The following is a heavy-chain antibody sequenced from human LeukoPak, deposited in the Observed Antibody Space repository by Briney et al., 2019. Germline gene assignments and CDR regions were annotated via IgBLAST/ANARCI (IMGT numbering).Heavy chain of an antibody. CDR3: ARDNYGGNSGYFDL. J-gene: IGHJ2*01. D-gene: IGHD4-23*01. V-gene: IGHV1-18*01. Sequence: GASVKVSCKASGYTFTSYGISWVRQAPGQGLEWMGWISAYDGNTKYAQKVQGRVTMTTDTSTSTAYMELRSLRSDDTAVYYCARDNYGGNSGYFDLRGRGTLVTVSS. CDR1: GYTFTSYG. CDR2: ISAYDGNT.